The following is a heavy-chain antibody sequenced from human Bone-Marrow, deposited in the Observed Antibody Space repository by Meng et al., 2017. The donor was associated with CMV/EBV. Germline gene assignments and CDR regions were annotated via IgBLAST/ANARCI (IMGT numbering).Heavy chain of an antibody. D-gene: IGHD5-24*01. Sequence: SETLSLTCTVPGGSISSSSYYWGWIRQPPGKGLEWIGSIYYSGSTYYNPSLKSRVTISVDTSKNQFSLKLSSVTAADTAVYYCARAEMATPRTTPFDYWGQGTLVTVSS. CDR2: IYYSGST. J-gene: IGHJ4*02. CDR3: ARAEMATPRTTPFDY. V-gene: IGHV4-39*01. CDR1: GGSISSSSYY.